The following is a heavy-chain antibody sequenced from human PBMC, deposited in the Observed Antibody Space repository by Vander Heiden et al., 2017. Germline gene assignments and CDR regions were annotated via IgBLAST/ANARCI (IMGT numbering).Heavy chain of an antibody. J-gene: IGHJ4*02. CDR2: MDPKTGKT. V-gene: IGHV1-8*01. Sequence: QVQLVQSGAEVKKPGASVQVCCKASGYTFTDYEINWVRQAAGQGLEWVGWMDPKTGKTGYAQKFQGRVAMTRNTSITTASMELSSLRSEDTAVYYCARYCSSASCYKFDYWGQGTLVTVSS. CDR3: ARYCSSASCYKFDY. D-gene: IGHD2-2*01. CDR1: GYTFTDYE.